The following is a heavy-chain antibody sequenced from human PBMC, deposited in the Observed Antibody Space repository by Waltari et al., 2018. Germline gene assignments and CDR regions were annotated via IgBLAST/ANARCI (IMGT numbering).Heavy chain of an antibody. CDR2: INARSGAT. D-gene: IGHD2-2*03. V-gene: IGHV1-2*02. Sequence: VQLVQSGAEVRKPGASVKISCQSSGYSFSDHYMYWARQAAGQGLEWVGGINARSGATRFAQKFEGRITLTTDVSITTAYMELTSLTAEDTAVYYCAAGPMNAWIKILGWFDPWGQGTLVTVSS. CDR1: GYSFSDHY. CDR3: AAGPMNAWIKILGWFDP. J-gene: IGHJ5*02.